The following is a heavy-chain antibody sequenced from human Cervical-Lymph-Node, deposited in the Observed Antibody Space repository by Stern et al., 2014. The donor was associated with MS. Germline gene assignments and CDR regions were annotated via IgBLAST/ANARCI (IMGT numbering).Heavy chain of an antibody. Sequence: QVQLQESGPGLVKPSETLSLTCTVSGGSLSGYYWSWIRQSPGKGLEWIGYIYYSGITNYNPSLKSRVTISLDTSRNQFSLMQTSVTAADTAVYYCARHRIAAAGTFDYWGQGTLVTVSS. D-gene: IGHD6-13*01. CDR1: GGSLSGYY. CDR3: ARHRIAAAGTFDY. CDR2: IYYSGIT. V-gene: IGHV4-59*08. J-gene: IGHJ4*02.